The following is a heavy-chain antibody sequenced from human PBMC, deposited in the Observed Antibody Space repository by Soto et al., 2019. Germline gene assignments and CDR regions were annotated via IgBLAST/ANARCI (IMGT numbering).Heavy chain of an antibody. CDR3: ARSYSSGWYDYYYGMDV. D-gene: IGHD6-19*01. J-gene: IGHJ6*02. V-gene: IGHV1-18*01. CDR2: ISAYNGNT. CDR1: GYTFTSYG. Sequence: ASVKVSCKASGYTFTSYGISWVRQAPGQGLEWMGWISAYNGNTNYAQKLQGRVTMTTDTSTSTAYMELRSLRSDDTAVYYCARSYSSGWYDYYYGMDVWGQGTTVTVS.